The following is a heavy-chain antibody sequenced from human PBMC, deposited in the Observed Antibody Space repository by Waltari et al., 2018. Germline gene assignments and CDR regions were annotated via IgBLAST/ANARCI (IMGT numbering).Heavy chain of an antibody. J-gene: IGHJ4*02. D-gene: IGHD6-13*01. CDR1: RYTFTSYA. Sequence: QVQLVQSGAEVKTPGASVKVSCKASRYTFTSYAMHWVRRAPGQRLEWMGWINAGNGNTKYSQKFQGRVTITRDTSASTAYMELSSLRSEDTAVYYCARAHYSSSWYRAFFDYWGQGTLVTVSS. CDR2: INAGNGNT. CDR3: ARAHYSSSWYRAFFDY. V-gene: IGHV1-3*01.